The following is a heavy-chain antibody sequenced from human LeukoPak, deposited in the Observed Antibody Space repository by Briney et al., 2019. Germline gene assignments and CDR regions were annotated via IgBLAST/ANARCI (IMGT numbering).Heavy chain of an antibody. D-gene: IGHD3-22*01. Sequence: PSETLSLTCTVSGGSISSYYWSWIRQPPGKGLEWIGYIYYSGSTNYNPSLKSRVTMSVDTSKNQFSLKLSSVTAADTAVYYCARGYYYDSSTPFDYWGQGTLVTVSS. V-gene: IGHV4-59*12. CDR2: IYYSGST. J-gene: IGHJ4*02. CDR1: GGSISSYY. CDR3: ARGYYYDSSTPFDY.